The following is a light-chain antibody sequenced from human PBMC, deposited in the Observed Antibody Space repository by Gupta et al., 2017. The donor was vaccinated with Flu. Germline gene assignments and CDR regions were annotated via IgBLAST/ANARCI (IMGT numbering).Light chain of an antibody. Sequence: QSVLTQPPSVSAAPGQKVTISCSGSDYVSWYQQLPGAAPRLLMYENGTRPSGIPDRFSASKSGTSATLAITGLRTGDEADYYCGAWQTSRSVGVFGGGTKGTVL. J-gene: IGLJ3*02. CDR2: ENG. V-gene: IGLV1-51*02. CDR3: GAWQTSRSVGV. CDR1: DY.